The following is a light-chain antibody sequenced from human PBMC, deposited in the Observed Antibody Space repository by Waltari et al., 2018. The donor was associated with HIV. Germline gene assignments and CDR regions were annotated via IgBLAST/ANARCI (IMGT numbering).Light chain of an antibody. CDR3: ASWDDRLNGWV. CDR2: YNG. CDR1: HSKIGNNA. J-gene: IGLJ3*02. V-gene: IGLV1-36*01. Sequence: QSVLTQPPSLSEAPRQRVTISCSGSHSKIGNNAGNWYQQHPGKAPKLLTCYNGLLPSGVSDRFSCSRSGTSASLAISGLQSEDEAHYYCASWDDRLNGWVFGGGTQLTVL.